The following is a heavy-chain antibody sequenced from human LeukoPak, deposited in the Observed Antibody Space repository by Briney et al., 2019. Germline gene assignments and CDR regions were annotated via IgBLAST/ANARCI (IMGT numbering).Heavy chain of an antibody. D-gene: IGHD1-26*01. J-gene: IGHJ4*02. V-gene: IGHV3-30*04. CDR3: ARAVGATPDY. CDR2: ISYDGSNK. CDR1: GFTFSSYA. Sequence: GRSLRLSCAASGFTFSSYAMHWVRRAPGKGLEWVAVISYDGSNKYYADSVKGRFTISRDNSKNTLYLQMNSLRAEDTAVYYCARAVGATPDYWGQGTLVTVSS.